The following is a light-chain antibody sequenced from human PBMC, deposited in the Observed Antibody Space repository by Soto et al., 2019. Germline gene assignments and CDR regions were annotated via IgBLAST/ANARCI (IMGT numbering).Light chain of an antibody. CDR1: SSDFGNYQF. CDR2: EVS. Sequence: QSALTQPASVSGSPGQSITISCTGTSSDFGNYQFVSWYQPHPGKAPKLILFEVSQRPSGVSGRFSGSKSGNTASLTISGLQAEDGADSYCCSFTSSNTHVFGTGTKVTVL. V-gene: IGLV2-23*02. CDR3: CSFTSSNTHV. J-gene: IGLJ1*01.